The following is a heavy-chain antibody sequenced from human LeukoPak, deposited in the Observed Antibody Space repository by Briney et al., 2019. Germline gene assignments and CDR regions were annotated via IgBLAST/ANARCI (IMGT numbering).Heavy chain of an antibody. V-gene: IGHV4-31*02. CDR3: ARGPGDGGYCSSTSCYRDNWFDP. J-gene: IGHJ5*02. D-gene: IGHD2-2*02. CDR2: IYYSGST. CDR1: GFTVSSNY. Sequence: LRLSCAASGFTVSSNYMSWIRQHPGKGLEWIGYIYYSGSTYYNPSLKSRVTISVDTSKNHFSLKLSSVTAADTAVYYCARGPGDGGYCSSTSCYRDNWFDPWGQGTLVTVSS.